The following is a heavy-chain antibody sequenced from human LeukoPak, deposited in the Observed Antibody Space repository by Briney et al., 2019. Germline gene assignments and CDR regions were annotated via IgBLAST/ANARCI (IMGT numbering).Heavy chain of an antibody. Sequence: PSETLSLTCTVSGGSISSYYWSWIRQPAGKGLEWIGRIYTSGSTNYNPSLKSRVTMSVDTSKNQFSLKLSSVTAADTAVYYSARDEAWATVTTNPLDYWGQGTLVTVSS. D-gene: IGHD4-17*01. CDR1: GGSISSYY. CDR3: ARDEAWATVTTNPLDY. J-gene: IGHJ4*02. CDR2: IYTSGST. V-gene: IGHV4-4*07.